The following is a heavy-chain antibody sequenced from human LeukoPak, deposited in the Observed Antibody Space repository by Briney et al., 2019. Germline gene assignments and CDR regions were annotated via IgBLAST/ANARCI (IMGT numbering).Heavy chain of an antibody. CDR1: GFTFSSYA. V-gene: IGHV3-23*01. CDR2: ISGSGGST. J-gene: IGHJ4*02. D-gene: IGHD4-17*01. CDR3: ARENDYALDY. Sequence: GGSLRLSCAASGFTFSSYAMSWVRQAPGKGLEWVSTISGSGGSTYYADSVKGRFTISRDNSQNTMYLQMNSLRVEDTAVYYCARENDYALDYWGQGTLVTVSS.